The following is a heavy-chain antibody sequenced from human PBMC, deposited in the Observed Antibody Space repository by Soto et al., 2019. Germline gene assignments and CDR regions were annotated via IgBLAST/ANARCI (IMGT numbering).Heavy chain of an antibody. CDR1: GFTFSSYS. CDR2: ISGSSVYI. Sequence: GGSLRLSCAASGFTFSSYSMDWVRQAPGKGLEWVSSISGSSVYIYYADSMKGRFTVSRDNAKNSLYLQMNSLRAEDTAVYYWVRALEWLPNFDYWGQGTLVTVSS. CDR3: VRALEWLPNFDY. D-gene: IGHD3-3*01. J-gene: IGHJ4*02. V-gene: IGHV3-21*01.